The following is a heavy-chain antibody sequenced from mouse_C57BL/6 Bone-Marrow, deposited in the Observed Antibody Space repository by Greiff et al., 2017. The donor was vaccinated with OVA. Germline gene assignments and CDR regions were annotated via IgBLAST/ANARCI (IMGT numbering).Heavy chain of an antibody. D-gene: IGHD4-1*01. Sequence: QVHVKQSGAELVKPGASVKLSCKASGYTFTEYTIHWVKQRSGQGLEWIGWFYPGSGSIKYNEKFKDKATLTADKSSSTVYMELSRLTSEDSAVYFRARHEEGSGTYRYWGQGTTPTVSS. CDR3: ARHEEGSGTYRY. CDR2: FYPGSGSI. CDR1: GYTFTEYT. V-gene: IGHV1-62-2*01. J-gene: IGHJ2*01.